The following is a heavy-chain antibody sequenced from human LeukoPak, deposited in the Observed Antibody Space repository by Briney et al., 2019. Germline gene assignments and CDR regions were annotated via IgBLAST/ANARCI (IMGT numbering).Heavy chain of an antibody. CDR1: GYTFTSYD. J-gene: IGHJ5*02. Sequence: GASVKVSCKASGYTFTSYDINWVRQATGQGLEWIGWMNPNSGNTGYAQKFQGRVTMTRNTSISTAYMELSSLRSDDTAVFYCARDPWGGDIVVVPAAIHDPWGQGTLVIVSS. V-gene: IGHV1-8*01. D-gene: IGHD2-2*01. CDR3: ARDPWGGDIVVVPAAIHDP. CDR2: MNPNSGNT.